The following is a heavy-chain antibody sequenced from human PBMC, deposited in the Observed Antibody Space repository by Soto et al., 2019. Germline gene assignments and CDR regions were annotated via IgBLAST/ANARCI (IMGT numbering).Heavy chain of an antibody. CDR1: GGTFSSYA. CDR2: IIPIFGKA. V-gene: IGHV1-69*01. D-gene: IGHD2-2*02. J-gene: IGHJ6*02. CDR3: ARDIVVVPAAIRAPYYYYGMDV. Sequence: QVQLVQSGAEVKKPGSSVKVSCKASGGTFSSYAISWVRQAPGQGLEWMGGIIPIFGKANYAQKFQGRVMITADDSTSTAYMELRSLRSEDTAVYYCARDIVVVPAAIRAPYYYYGMDVWGQGTTVTVSS.